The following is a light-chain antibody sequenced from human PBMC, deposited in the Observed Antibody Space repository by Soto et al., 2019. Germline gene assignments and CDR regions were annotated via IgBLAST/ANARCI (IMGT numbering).Light chain of an antibody. CDR2: GNN. CDR1: SSNIGSKN. J-gene: IGLJ2*01. CDR3: AAWDDSLNGHVI. V-gene: IGLV1-44*01. Sequence: QSVLTQPPSASGTAGQRVTISCSGSSSNIGSKNVNWYQQLPGTAPKLLIYGNNQRPSGVPDRFSGSKSGTSASLAISGLQSEDEADYYCAAWDDSLNGHVIFGGGTKLTVL.